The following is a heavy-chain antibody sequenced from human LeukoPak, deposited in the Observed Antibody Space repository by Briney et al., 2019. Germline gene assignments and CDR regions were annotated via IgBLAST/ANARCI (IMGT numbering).Heavy chain of an antibody. D-gene: IGHD1-26*01. J-gene: IGHJ6*03. CDR3: AREGGYYYYYMDV. Sequence: SETLSLTCAVYGGSFSGYYWSWIRQPPGKGLEWIGEINHSGSTNYNPSLKSRVTISVDKSKNQFSLKLSSVTAADTAVYYCAREGGYYYYYMDVWGKGTTVTVSS. CDR2: INHSGST. CDR1: GGSFSGYY. V-gene: IGHV4-34*01.